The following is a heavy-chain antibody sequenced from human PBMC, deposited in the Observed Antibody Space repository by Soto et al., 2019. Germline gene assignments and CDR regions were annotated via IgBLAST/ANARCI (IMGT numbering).Heavy chain of an antibody. J-gene: IGHJ4*02. CDR1: GFTFSNYE. CDR3: ARGRRIYYDRSGLHY. Sequence: PGGSLRLSCAASGFTFSNYEMNWVRQTPGKGLEWVSYISYTGSTIYYADSVRGRFTISRDNSKNSLYLQMNSLRAEDTAVYYCARGRRIYYDRSGLHYWGQGTPVTVSS. D-gene: IGHD3-22*01. V-gene: IGHV3-48*03. CDR2: ISYTGSTI.